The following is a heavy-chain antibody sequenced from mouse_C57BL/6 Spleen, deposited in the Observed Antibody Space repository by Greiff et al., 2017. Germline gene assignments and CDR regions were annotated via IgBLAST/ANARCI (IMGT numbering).Heavy chain of an antibody. CDR2: LWSGGST. D-gene: IGHD1-1*01. CDR1: GFSLTSYG. V-gene: IGHV2-2*01. J-gene: IGHJ1*03. CDR3: ARGPYYGSSHWYFDV. Sequence: VQLQQSGPGLVQPSQSLSITCTVSGFSLTSYGVHWVRQSPGKGLEWLGVLWSGGSTDYNAAFISRLSISKDNSKSQVFFKMNGLQADDTAIYYCARGPYYGSSHWYFDVWGTGTTVTVSS.